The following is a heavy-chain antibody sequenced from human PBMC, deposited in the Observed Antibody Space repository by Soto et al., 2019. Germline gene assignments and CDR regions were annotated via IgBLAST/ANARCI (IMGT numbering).Heavy chain of an antibody. V-gene: IGHV4-30-2*01. D-gene: IGHD6-19*01. CDR1: GGSISSGGYS. CDR2: IYHSGST. CDR3: ARAGGLGAVAVDY. Sequence: QLQLQESGSGLVKPSQTLSLTCAVSGGSISSGGYSWSWIRQPPGKGLEWIGYIYHSGSTYYNPSLKSRVTISVDRSKNQFTLKLRSVTAADTAVYYCARAGGLGAVAVDYWGQGTLVTVSS. J-gene: IGHJ4*02.